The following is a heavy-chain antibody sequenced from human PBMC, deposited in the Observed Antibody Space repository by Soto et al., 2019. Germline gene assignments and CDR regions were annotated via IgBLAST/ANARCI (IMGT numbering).Heavy chain of an antibody. CDR3: ARDSHYYGDFDY. V-gene: IGHV3-30-3*01. CDR2: TSYDGSTK. D-gene: IGHD3-22*01. CDR1: GFTFSGHP. J-gene: IGHJ4*02. Sequence: QVQLVESGGGVAQPGRSLRLSCAASGFTFSGHPMHWVRQAPGKGLEWLAVTSYDGSTKYYADSVKGRFTISRDNSKNALYLEMSSLQSDDTAVYYCARDSHYYGDFDYWGQGTLVNVSS.